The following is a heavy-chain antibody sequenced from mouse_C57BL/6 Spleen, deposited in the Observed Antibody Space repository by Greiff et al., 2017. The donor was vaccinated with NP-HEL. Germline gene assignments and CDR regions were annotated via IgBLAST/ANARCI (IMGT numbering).Heavy chain of an antibody. J-gene: IGHJ4*01. CDR2: INPSSGYT. CDR1: GYTFTSYT. Sequence: QVQLQQSGAELARPGASVKMSCKASGYTFTSYTMHWVKQRPGQGLEWIGYINPSSGYTKYNQKFKDKATLTADKSSSTAYMQLSSLTSEDSAVYYCARYELTEGYAMDYWGQGTSVTVSS. CDR3: ARYELTEGYAMDY. V-gene: IGHV1-4*01. D-gene: IGHD2-3*01.